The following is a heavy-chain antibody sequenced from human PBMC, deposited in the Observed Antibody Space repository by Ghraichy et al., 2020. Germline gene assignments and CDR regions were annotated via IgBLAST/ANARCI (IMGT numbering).Heavy chain of an antibody. V-gene: IGHV1-18*01. CDR3: ARTRTTRENDVYYYYYGMDV. Sequence: ASVKVSCKASGYTFTSYGISWVRQAPGQGLEWMGWISAYNGNTNYAQKLQGRVTMTTDTSTSTAYMELRSLRSDDTAVYYCARTRTTRENDVYYYYYGMDVWGQGTTVTV. CDR1: GYTFTSYG. D-gene: IGHD1-1*01. J-gene: IGHJ6*02. CDR2: ISAYNGNT.